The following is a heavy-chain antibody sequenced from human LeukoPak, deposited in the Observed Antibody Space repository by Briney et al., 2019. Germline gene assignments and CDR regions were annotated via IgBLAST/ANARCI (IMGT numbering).Heavy chain of an antibody. D-gene: IGHD3-10*01. J-gene: IGHJ4*02. Sequence: SETLSLTCAVYGGSFSGYYWSWSRQPPGKGLEWIGEINHSGSTNYNPSLKSRVTISVDTSKNQFSLKLSSVTAADTAEYYCVYGSGSYYPDFDYWGQGTLVTVSS. V-gene: IGHV4-34*01. CDR1: GGSFSGYY. CDR3: VYGSGSYYPDFDY. CDR2: INHSGST.